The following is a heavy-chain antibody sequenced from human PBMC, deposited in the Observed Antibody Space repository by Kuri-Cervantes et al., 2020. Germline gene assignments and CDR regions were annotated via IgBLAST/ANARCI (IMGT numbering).Heavy chain of an antibody. Sequence: GGSLRLSCAASGFTFSSYAMHWVRQAPGKGLEWVAVISYDGGNKYYADSVKGRFTISRDNSKNTLYLQMNSLRAEDTAVYYCAKDQGYYDILTGYYPVHAPDYWGQGTLVTVSS. CDR1: GFTFSSYA. D-gene: IGHD3-9*01. CDR3: AKDQGYYDILTGYYPVHAPDY. CDR2: ISYDGGNK. J-gene: IGHJ4*02. V-gene: IGHV3-30-3*01.